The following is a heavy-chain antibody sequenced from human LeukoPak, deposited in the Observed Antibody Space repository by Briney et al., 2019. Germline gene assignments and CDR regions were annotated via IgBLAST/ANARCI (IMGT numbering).Heavy chain of an antibody. V-gene: IGHV4-59*12. CDR2: IYYSGST. CDR3: ARGYCSGGSCYSYYYYNYMDV. D-gene: IGHD2-15*01. CDR1: GGSISSYY. Sequence: SETLSLTCTVPGGSISSYYWNWIRQPPGKGLEWIGYIYYSGSTYYNPSLKSRVTISVDTSKNQFSLKLSSVTAADTAVYYCARGYCSGGSCYSYYYYNYMDVWGKGTTVTVSS. J-gene: IGHJ6*03.